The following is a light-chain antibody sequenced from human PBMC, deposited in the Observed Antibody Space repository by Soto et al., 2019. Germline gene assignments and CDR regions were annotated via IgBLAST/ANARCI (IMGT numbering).Light chain of an antibody. CDR2: AAS. J-gene: IGKJ1*01. Sequence: DIQMTQSPSYLSASVGDRVTITCRASQSISSYLNWYQQKPGKAPKLLIYAASSLQSGVPSRFSGSGSGTDFTLTISSLQTEDFATYYCQQSYSTLRTFGQGTKVDIK. CDR3: QQSYSTLRT. V-gene: IGKV1-39*01. CDR1: QSISSY.